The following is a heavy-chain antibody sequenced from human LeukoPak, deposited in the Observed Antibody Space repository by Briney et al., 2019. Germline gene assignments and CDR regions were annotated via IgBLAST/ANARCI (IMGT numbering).Heavy chain of an antibody. CDR3: ARVVGSGWYSRYYYYGMDV. J-gene: IGHJ6*02. CDR2: INPSGGST. D-gene: IGHD6-19*01. V-gene: IGHV1-46*01. CDR1: GYTFTSYD. Sequence: ASVKVSCKASGYTFTSYDVNWVRQATGQGLEWMGIINPSGGSTSYAQKFQGRVTMTRDTSTSTVYMELSSLRSEDTAVYYCARVVGSGWYSRYYYYGMDVWGQGTTVTVSS.